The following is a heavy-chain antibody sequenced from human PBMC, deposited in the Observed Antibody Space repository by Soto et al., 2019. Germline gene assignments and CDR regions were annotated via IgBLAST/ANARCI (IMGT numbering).Heavy chain of an antibody. CDR1: GAPISVFY. J-gene: IGHJ6*02. Sequence: QMQLQESGPGVVKPSETLSLTCTVSGAPISVFYWTWIRQAPGKGLERIGYLYYTGNTNYNPSLKSRVAMSMDTSKKHFYLTLTSATAADTAMYFCARGGSEGGLDIWGQGTTVTVSS. CDR2: LYYTGNT. CDR3: ARGGSEGGLDI. D-gene: IGHD3-10*01. V-gene: IGHV4-59*01.